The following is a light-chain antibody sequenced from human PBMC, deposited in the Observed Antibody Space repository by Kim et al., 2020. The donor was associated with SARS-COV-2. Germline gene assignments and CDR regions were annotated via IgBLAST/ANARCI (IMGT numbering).Light chain of an antibody. CDR2: RNN. CDR1: GNNVGDQG. V-gene: IGLV10-54*04. J-gene: IGLJ2*01. Sequence: RQNATLTCCGNGNNVGDQGAPWQQQYQGQSPTLLSDRNNNRPSGISERFSASRSGNTASLTISGLQPEDEADYYCTAWDSSLGVWHFGGGTQLTVL. CDR3: TAWDSSLGVWH.